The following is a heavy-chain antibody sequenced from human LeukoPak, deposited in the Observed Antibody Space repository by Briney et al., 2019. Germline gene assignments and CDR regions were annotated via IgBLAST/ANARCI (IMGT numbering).Heavy chain of an antibody. D-gene: IGHD6-13*01. V-gene: IGHV4-59*08. CDR2: IFYSGSP. J-gene: IGHJ4*02. Sequence: SSETLSLTCTVSGGSISSYYWSWIRQPPGKGLEWIGNIFYSGSPNYNPSLKSRVTISFDTSKNQFSLKLSSVTAADTAVYYCARAGHLAAAGTYDYWGQGTLVTVSS. CDR3: ARAGHLAAAGTYDY. CDR1: GGSISSYY.